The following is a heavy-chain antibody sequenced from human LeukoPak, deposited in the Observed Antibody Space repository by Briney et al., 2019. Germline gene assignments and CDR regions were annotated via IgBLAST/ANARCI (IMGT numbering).Heavy chain of an antibody. Sequence: GGSLRLSCAASGFTFSNYAMGWVRQAPGKGLEWVSSISGSGSNTYYADSVKGRFTISRDNSKKTLFLQMNSLRAEDTAVYYCAKDRYTADYYTSSGYSDHWGQGALVTVSS. CDR2: ISGSGSNT. CDR3: AKDRYTADYYTSSGYSDH. D-gene: IGHD3-22*01. CDR1: GFTFSNYA. V-gene: IGHV3-23*01. J-gene: IGHJ4*02.